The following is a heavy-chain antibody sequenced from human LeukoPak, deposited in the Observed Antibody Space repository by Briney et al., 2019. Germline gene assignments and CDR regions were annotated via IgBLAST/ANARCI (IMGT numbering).Heavy chain of an antibody. V-gene: IGHV4-59*02. CDR3: AGRPADYDFWSGYSMGY. CDR2: IYNSESS. CDR1: GASVSDYY. Sequence: SETLSLTCTVSGASVSDYYWSWIRQPPGKGLEFIGYIYNSESSNYNPSLKSRVTISGDTSKNQFSLKLTSVTAADTAVYYCAGRPADYDFWSGYSMGYWGQGTLVTVSS. D-gene: IGHD3-3*01. J-gene: IGHJ4*02.